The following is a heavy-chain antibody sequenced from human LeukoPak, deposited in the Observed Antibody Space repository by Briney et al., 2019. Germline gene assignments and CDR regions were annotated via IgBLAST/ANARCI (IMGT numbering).Heavy chain of an antibody. CDR1: VFTFSSYE. CDR2: ISSSGSTI. D-gene: IGHD3-22*01. V-gene: IGHV3-48*03. Sequence: GGSLRLSCAASVFTFSSYEMNWVRQAPGKGLEWVSYISSSGSTIYYADSVKGRFTISRDNAKNSLYLQMNSLRADDTAVYYCARGDYDSSGYWSVDAFDILGQGTMVTVSS. CDR3: ARGDYDSSGYWSVDAFDI. J-gene: IGHJ3*02.